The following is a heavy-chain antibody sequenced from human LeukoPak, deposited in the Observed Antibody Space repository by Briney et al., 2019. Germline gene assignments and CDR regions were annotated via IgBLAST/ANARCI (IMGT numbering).Heavy chain of an antibody. Sequence: SVTVSCTASGGTFSSYAISWVRQAPGQGLEWMGGIIPIFGTANYAQKFQGRVTITADESTSTAYMELSSLRSEDTAVYYCARGMGYSSGWCFDYWGQGTLVTVSS. CDR3: ARGMGYSSGWCFDY. D-gene: IGHD6-19*01. J-gene: IGHJ4*02. CDR2: IIPIFGTA. V-gene: IGHV1-69*13. CDR1: GGTFSSYA.